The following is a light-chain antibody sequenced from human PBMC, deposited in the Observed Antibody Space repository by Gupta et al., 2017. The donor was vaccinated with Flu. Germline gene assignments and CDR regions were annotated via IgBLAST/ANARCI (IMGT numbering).Light chain of an antibody. Sequence: EILLTQSPDTLSLSPGERATLFCRTSQSVISRNLAWYQQRDGQARRLLIFAASRRTAGIPDRFTGSGSGTDFTLTISILEPDDFAVDDCLRFSGTPSWWTFGQGTKVQIK. J-gene: IGKJ1*01. CDR3: LRFSGTPSWWT. CDR2: AAS. CDR1: QSVISRN. V-gene: IGKV3-20*01.